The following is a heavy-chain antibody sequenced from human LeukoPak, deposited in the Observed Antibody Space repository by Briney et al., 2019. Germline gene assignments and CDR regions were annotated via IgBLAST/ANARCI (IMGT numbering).Heavy chain of an antibody. J-gene: IGHJ1*01. D-gene: IGHD6-19*01. CDR2: IYYSGST. Sequence: SQTLSLTCTVSGGSINTYFWSWIRQPPGKGLEWIGYIYYSGSTNYNPSLKSRVTISVDTSKNQFSLKLSSVTAADTAVYYCARGVTGGWYGDFQHWGQGTLVTVSS. CDR1: GGSINTYF. CDR3: ARGVTGGWYGDFQH. V-gene: IGHV4-59*01.